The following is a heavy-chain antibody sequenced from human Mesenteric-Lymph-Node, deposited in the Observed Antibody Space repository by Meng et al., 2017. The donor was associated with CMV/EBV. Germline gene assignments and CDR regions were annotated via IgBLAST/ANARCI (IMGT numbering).Heavy chain of an antibody. Sequence: GESLKISCKGSGYSFTSYWIGWVRQMPGKGLEWMGIIYPGDSDTRYSPSFQGQVTISVDNTINTAYLQWNSVKASDSAMYFCARRQLWLDYWGQGTLVTVSS. CDR3: ARRQLWLDY. CDR2: IYPGDSDT. V-gene: IGHV5-51*01. J-gene: IGHJ4*02. D-gene: IGHD5-24*01. CDR1: GYSFTSYW.